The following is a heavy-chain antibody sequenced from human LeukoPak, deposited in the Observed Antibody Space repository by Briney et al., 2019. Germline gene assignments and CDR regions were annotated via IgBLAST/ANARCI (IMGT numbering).Heavy chain of an antibody. Sequence: SETLSLTCTVSGGSISSSSYGWGWIRQPPGEGVEGIVRIYYSGSTYYNPSLKSRVTISVDTSKNQFSLKLSSVTAADTAVYYCARLLLPERAFGSGSYFDYWGQGTLVTVSS. J-gene: IGHJ4*02. D-gene: IGHD3-10*01. V-gene: IGHV4-39*07. CDR3: ARLLLPERAFGSGSYFDY. CDR2: IYYSGST. CDR1: GGSISSSSYG.